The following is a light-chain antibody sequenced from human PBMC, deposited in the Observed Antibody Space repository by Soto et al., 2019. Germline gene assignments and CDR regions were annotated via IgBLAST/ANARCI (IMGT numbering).Light chain of an antibody. CDR3: QQYESYPRT. V-gene: IGKV1-5*03. J-gene: IGKJ4*01. Sequence: DIQMTQSPSTLSASVGDRVTITCRASQSINSWLAWYQQKPGKAPKLLIHKASSLESGVPSRFIGSGSGTELTLTISRLQPDDFANYYCQQYESYPRTFGGGTKVEIK. CDR2: KAS. CDR1: QSINSW.